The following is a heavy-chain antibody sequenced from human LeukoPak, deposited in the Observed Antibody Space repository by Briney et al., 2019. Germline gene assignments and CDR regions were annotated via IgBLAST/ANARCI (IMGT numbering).Heavy chain of an antibody. CDR3: PKDIVVVVAAPPSDFQP. CDR1: GFTFSSYA. D-gene: IGHD2-15*01. V-gene: IGHV3-23*01. J-gene: IGHJ1*01. Sequence: PGGSLRLSCAASGFTFSSYAMSWVRQAPGKGLEWVSAISGSGGSTYYADSVKGRLTISRDNSKNTLYLQMNSLRAEDTAVYYRPKDIVVVVAAPPSDFQPWGRAPWSPSPQ. CDR2: ISGSGGST.